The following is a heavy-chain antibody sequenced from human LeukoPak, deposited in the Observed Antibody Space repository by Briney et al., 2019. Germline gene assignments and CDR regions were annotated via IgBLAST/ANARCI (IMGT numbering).Heavy chain of an antibody. CDR3: AKAFSSGWSPFDY. J-gene: IGHJ4*02. CDR1: GFTINTFT. CDR2: IRGAEGGT. D-gene: IGHD6-19*01. Sequence: GGSLRLSCAASGFTINTFTMNWVRQAPGKGLEWVSTIRGAEGGTYYADSVKGRFTISRDNFENTLYLQMNYLREEDTALYYCAKAFSSGWSPFDYWGQGALVTFSS. V-gene: IGHV3-23*01.